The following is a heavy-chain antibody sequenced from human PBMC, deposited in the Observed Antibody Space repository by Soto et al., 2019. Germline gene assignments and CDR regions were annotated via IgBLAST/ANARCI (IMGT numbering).Heavy chain of an antibody. CDR2: VYVNADT. J-gene: IGHJ4*02. CDR3: AREARGDFSGIFDY. D-gene: IGHD2-21*02. CDR1: SDSINRFS. Sequence: SETLSLTCTVSSDSINRFSRSWIRQAAGKGLEWIGRVYVNADTKYAPSLRSRLNISVDTSKNQFSLRLTSVTAADTAVYFCAREARGDFSGIFDYWGRGTLVTVSS. V-gene: IGHV4-4*07.